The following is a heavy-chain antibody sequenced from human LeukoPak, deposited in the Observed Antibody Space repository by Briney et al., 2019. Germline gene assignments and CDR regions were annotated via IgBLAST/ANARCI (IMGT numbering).Heavy chain of an antibody. D-gene: IGHD1-26*01. CDR1: GYTFTSYG. CDR2: ISAYNGNT. J-gene: IGHJ4*02. V-gene: IGHV1-18*01. CDR3: ARDRSIVGATDFDY. Sequence: ASVKVSCKASGYTFTSYGISWVRHAPGQGLEWMGWISAYNGNTNYAQKLQGRVTMTTDTSTSTAYMELRSLRSDDTAVYYCARDRSIVGATDFDYWGQGTLVTVSS.